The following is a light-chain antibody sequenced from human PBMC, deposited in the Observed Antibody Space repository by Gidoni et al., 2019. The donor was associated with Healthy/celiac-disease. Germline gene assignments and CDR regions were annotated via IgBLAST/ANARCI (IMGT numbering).Light chain of an antibody. Sequence: EIVLTQSPGTLSLYPGERATLSCRASQSVTSSYLAWYQQKPGQAPRLLIYGASSRATGIPDRFSGSGSGTDFILTISRLEPEDFAVYYCQQYGSSPRTFGQGTKVEIK. CDR1: QSVTSSY. CDR2: GAS. V-gene: IGKV3-20*01. J-gene: IGKJ1*01. CDR3: QQYGSSPRT.